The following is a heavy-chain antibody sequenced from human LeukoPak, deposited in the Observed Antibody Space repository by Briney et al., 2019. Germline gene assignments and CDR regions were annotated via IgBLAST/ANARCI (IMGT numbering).Heavy chain of an antibody. D-gene: IGHD6-13*01. Sequence: GGSLRLPCAASGFTFGKYIMTWVRQAPGNGLEWVSSIGGGGDITFYADSVKGRFRISRDDSKNTVFLQISSLRVEDTGIYYCAKWGGTKTIGTIWYGPLDYWGQGTQVIVSS. CDR3: AKWGGTKTIGTIWYGPLDY. CDR2: IGGGGDIT. V-gene: IGHV3-23*01. CDR1: GFTFGKYI. J-gene: IGHJ4*02.